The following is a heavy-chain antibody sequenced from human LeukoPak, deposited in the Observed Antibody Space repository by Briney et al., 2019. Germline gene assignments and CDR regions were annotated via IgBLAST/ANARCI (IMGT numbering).Heavy chain of an antibody. CDR2: INPNSDGT. D-gene: IGHD6-19*01. V-gene: IGHV1-2*02. J-gene: IGHJ4*02. Sequence: ASVKVSCKASGYTFTGYYMHWVRQAPGQGLEWMGWINPNSDGTNYAQKFQGRVTMTRDTSISTAYMELSRLRSDDTAVYYCARDLAVADNRDYWGQGTLVTVSS. CDR1: GYTFTGYY. CDR3: ARDLAVADNRDY.